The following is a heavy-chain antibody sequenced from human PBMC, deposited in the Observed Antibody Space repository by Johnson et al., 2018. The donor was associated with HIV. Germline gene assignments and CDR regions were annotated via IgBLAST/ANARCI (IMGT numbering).Heavy chain of an antibody. J-gene: IGHJ3*02. D-gene: IGHD3-10*01. Sequence: VKLVESGGVVVQPGGSLRLSCAASGFTFDDYAMHWVRQAPGKGLEWVSLISWDGGSTYYADSVKGRFTISRDNSKNSLYLQMNGLRAEDTAVYYCAREYYGSGSMEAFDIWGQGTMVTVSS. CDR3: AREYYGSGSMEAFDI. CDR2: ISWDGGST. CDR1: GFTFDDYA. V-gene: IGHV3-43D*03.